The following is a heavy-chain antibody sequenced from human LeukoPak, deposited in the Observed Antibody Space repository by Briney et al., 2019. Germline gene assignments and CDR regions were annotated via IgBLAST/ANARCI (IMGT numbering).Heavy chain of an antibody. CDR3: VSNSSSSPWFDP. J-gene: IGHJ5*02. CDR1: GGSITSYTHY. Sequence: SETLSLTCTVSGGSITSYTHYWGWTRQPPGKGLEWIATVYYTGGTYYNPSLKSRVTTSIDTSRNHFSLKLTSVIAADTAMYYCVSNSSSSPWFDPWGQGTLVTVSS. V-gene: IGHV4-39*02. CDR2: VYYTGGT. D-gene: IGHD6-6*01.